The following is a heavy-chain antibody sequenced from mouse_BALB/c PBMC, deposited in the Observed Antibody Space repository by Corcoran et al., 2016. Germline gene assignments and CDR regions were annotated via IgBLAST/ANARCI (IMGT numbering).Heavy chain of an antibody. J-gene: IGHJ2*01. V-gene: IGHV9-1*02. CDR3: ARGSSGYDY. CDR2: INTYTGEP. CDR1: GYTFTNYG. D-gene: IGHD3-1*01. Sequence: QIQLVQSGPELKKPGETVKISCTASGYTFTNYGMNWVKQAPGKGLKWMGWINTYTGEPTYADDFKGRFAFSLETSASTAYLQINNLKNEDMATYFCARGSSGYDYGGQGTTLTVSS.